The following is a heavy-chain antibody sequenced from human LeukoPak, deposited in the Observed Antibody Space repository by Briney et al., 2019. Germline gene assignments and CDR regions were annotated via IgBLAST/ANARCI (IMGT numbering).Heavy chain of an antibody. J-gene: IGHJ5*02. Sequence: SETLSLTCAVYGGSFSGYYWSWIRQPPGKGLEWIGRIYTSGSTNYNPSLKSRVTISVDTSKNQFSLKLSSVTAADTAVYYCATRVRYYYDSSPGNWFDPWGQGTLVTVSS. CDR1: GGSFSGYY. CDR3: ATRVRYYYDSSPGNWFDP. CDR2: IYTSGST. D-gene: IGHD3-22*01. V-gene: IGHV4-59*10.